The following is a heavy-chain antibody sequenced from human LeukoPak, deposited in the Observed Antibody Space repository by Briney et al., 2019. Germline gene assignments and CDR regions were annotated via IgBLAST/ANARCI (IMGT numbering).Heavy chain of an antibody. CDR3: ARSLQQQPFDY. CDR1: GFSFTNAW. V-gene: IGHV3-66*01. J-gene: IGHJ4*02. D-gene: IGHD6-13*01. Sequence: TGGSLRLSCAASGFSFTNAWMSWVRQAPGKGLEWVSVIYSGGSTYYADSVKGRFTISRDNSKNTLYLQMNSLRAEDTAVYYCARSLQQQPFDYWGQGTLVTVSS. CDR2: IYSGGST.